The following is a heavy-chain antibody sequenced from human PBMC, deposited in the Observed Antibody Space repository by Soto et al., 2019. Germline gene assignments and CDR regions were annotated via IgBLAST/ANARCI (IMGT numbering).Heavy chain of an antibody. CDR2: IYYSGST. Sequence: SETLSLTCTVSGGSISSSSYYWGWIRQPPGKGLEWIGSIYYSGSTYDNPSLKSRVTISVDTSKNQFSLKLSSVTAADTAVYYCARLRSYSDSSGXVDDWRHATLVTVSS. J-gene: IGHJ4*01. CDR3: ARLRSYSDSSGXVDD. V-gene: IGHV4-39*01. CDR1: GGSISSSSYY. D-gene: IGHD3-22*01.